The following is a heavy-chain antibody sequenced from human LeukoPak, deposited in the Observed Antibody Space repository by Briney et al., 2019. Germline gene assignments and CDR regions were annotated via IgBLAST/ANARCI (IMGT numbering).Heavy chain of an antibody. D-gene: IGHD6-19*01. J-gene: IGHJ1*01. Sequence: GGSLTLSCTVSGFTLSSYEMNWIRQAPGEGLEWVSSIDYDGGNGHYADSVKGRFTISRDNSNNTLFLHLNSLRGEDTAVYYCTRNSGWYGLSWGQGTLVTVSS. CDR1: GFTLSSYE. V-gene: IGHV3-23*01. CDR3: TRNSGWYGLS. CDR2: IDYDGGNG.